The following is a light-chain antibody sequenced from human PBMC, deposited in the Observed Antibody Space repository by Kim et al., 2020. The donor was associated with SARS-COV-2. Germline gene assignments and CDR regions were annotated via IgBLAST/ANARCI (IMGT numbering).Light chain of an antibody. CDR2: DAA. Sequence: SPGESATLSCRASQSVSSYLAWYQQKPGQAPRLLIYDAANRATGITARFSGSGSGTDFTLTISSLEPEDFAVYYCQQRSNWPITFGQGTRLEIK. V-gene: IGKV3-11*01. J-gene: IGKJ5*01. CDR1: QSVSSY. CDR3: QQRSNWPIT.